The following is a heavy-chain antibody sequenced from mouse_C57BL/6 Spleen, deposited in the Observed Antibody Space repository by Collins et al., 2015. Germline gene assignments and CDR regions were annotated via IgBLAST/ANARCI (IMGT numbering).Heavy chain of an antibody. CDR1: GYTFTNSW. CDR3: AKEGYDAY. D-gene: IGHD2-2*01. Sequence: QVQLQQPGAELVRPGAPVKLSCKASGYTFTNSWMNWVKQRPGQGLEWIGMIDPSDSRTHYNQMFKDKATLTVDKSSSIAYMVLISLTSEDSAVYYCAKEGYDAYWGQGTLITVSA. V-gene: IGHV1-61*01. CDR2: IDPSDSRT. J-gene: IGHJ3*01.